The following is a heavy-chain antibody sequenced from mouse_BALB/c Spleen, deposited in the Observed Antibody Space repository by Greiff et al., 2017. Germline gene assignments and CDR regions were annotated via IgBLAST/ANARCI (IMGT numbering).Heavy chain of an antibody. Sequence: EVMLVESGGGLVQPGGSLKLSCAASGFTFSSYTMSWVRQTPEKRLEWVAYISNGGGSTYYPDTVKGRFTISRDNAKNTLYLQMSSLKSEDTAMYYCARHELRGGFAYWGQGTLVTVSA. CDR3: ARHELRGGFAY. V-gene: IGHV5-12-2*01. CDR1: GFTFSSYT. CDR2: ISNGGGST. J-gene: IGHJ3*01.